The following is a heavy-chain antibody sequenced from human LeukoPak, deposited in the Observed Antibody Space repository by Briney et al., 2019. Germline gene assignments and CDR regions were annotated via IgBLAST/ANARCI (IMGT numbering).Heavy chain of an antibody. Sequence: QPGGSLRLSCAASGFTFSSYAMSWVRQAPGKGLEWVSAIGGSGGSTYYADSVKGRFTISRDNSKNTLYLQMISLRAEDTAVYYCAKSSVCSGGSCKPGFDYWGQGTLVTVSS. J-gene: IGHJ4*02. V-gene: IGHV3-23*01. CDR2: IGGSGGST. CDR3: AKSSVCSGGSCKPGFDY. D-gene: IGHD2-15*01. CDR1: GFTFSSYA.